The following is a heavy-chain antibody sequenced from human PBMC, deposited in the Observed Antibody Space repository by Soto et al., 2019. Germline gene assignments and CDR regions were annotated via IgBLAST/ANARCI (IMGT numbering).Heavy chain of an antibody. CDR3: AREEYYYGSGAFFDY. CDR1: GGTFSSYT. V-gene: IGHV1-69*08. D-gene: IGHD3-10*01. CDR2: IIPILGIA. J-gene: IGHJ4*02. Sequence: QVQLVQSGAEVKKPGSSVKVSCKASGGTFSSYTISWVRQAPGQGLEWMGRIIPILGIANYAQKFQGRVTITADKSTSTAYMDLSSLRSEDTAVYSCAREEYYYGSGAFFDYWGQGTLVTVSS.